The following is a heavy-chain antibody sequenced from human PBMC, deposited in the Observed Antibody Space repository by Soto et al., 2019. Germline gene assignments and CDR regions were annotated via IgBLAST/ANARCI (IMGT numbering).Heavy chain of an antibody. J-gene: IGHJ5*02. CDR1: GYTFTSYD. CDR3: ARVPIAARNRFDP. CDR2: MNPNSGNT. D-gene: IGHD6-13*01. Sequence: ASVKVSCKASGYTFTSYDINWVRQATGQGLEWMGWMNPNSGNTGYAQKFQGRVTMTRNTSISTAYMELSSLRSEDTAVYYCARVPIAARNRFDPWGQGTLVTVPA. V-gene: IGHV1-8*01.